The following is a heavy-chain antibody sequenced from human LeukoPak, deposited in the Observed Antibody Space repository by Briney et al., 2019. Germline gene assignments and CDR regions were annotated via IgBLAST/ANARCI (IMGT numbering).Heavy chain of an antibody. Sequence: GASVKVSCKASGGTFSSYAISWVRQAPGQGLEWMGGIIPIFGTANYAQKFQGRVTMTTDTSTSTAYMELRSLRSDDTAVYYCARDIYGGYRNLVYWGQGTLVTVSS. CDR3: ARDIYGGYRNLVY. CDR2: IIPIFGTA. CDR1: GGTFSSYA. D-gene: IGHD5-12*01. J-gene: IGHJ4*02. V-gene: IGHV1-69*05.